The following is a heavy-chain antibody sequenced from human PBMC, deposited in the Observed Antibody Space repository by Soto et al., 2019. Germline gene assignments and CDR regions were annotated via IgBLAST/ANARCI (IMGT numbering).Heavy chain of an antibody. CDR3: AKCFRPTGYEYYFDY. Sequence: EVQLLESGGGLVQPGGSLRLSCAASGFTFSSYAMSWVRQAPGKGLEWVSAISGSGGSTYYADSVKGRFTISRDNSKNTLYLQMNSMRAEDTAVYYCAKCFRPTGYEYYFDYWGQGTLVTVSS. D-gene: IGHD3-9*01. V-gene: IGHV3-23*01. CDR1: GFTFSSYA. CDR2: ISGSGGST. J-gene: IGHJ4*02.